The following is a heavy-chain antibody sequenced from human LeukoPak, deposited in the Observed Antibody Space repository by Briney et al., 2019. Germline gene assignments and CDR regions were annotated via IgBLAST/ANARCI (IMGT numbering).Heavy chain of an antibody. D-gene: IGHD7-27*01. CDR1: GGSISSYY. CDR3: ARVTSGPHYYYYYMDV. V-gene: IGHV4-59*01. J-gene: IGHJ6*03. CDR2: IYYSGST. Sequence: PSETLSLTCTVSGGSISSYYWGWIRQPPGKGLEWVGDIYYSGSTNYNPSLKSRVTISVDTSKNQFSLKLSSVTAADTAVYYCARVTSGPHYYYYYMDVWGKGTTVTVSS.